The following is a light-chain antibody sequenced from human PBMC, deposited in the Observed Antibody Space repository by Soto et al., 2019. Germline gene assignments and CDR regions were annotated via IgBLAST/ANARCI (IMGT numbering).Light chain of an antibody. J-gene: IGKJ4*01. Sequence: TQSPSSLSASVGDRVTITCQASQDINKNLIWYQQKPGQAPRLLVYDASNRATGIPTRFSGSGSGTDFTLTISNLEPEDFAVYYCQQHISWPLTFGGGTKVDI. V-gene: IGKV3-11*01. CDR1: QDINKN. CDR3: QQHISWPLT. CDR2: DAS.